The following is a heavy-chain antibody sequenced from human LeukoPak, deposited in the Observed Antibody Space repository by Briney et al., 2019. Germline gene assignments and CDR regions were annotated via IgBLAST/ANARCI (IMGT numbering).Heavy chain of an antibody. D-gene: IGHD2-2*01. CDR3: ARGLVVVQATTEGWFDP. CDR2: TNHSGGT. CDR1: GGPFSGYY. J-gene: IGHJ5*02. Sequence: SETLSLTCAVYGGPFSGYYWSWIRQPPGKGLEWIGETNHSGGTNYNPSLKSRVTISVDTSKNQFSLKLSSVTAADTAVYYCARGLVVVQATTEGWFDPWGQGTLVTVSS. V-gene: IGHV4-34*01.